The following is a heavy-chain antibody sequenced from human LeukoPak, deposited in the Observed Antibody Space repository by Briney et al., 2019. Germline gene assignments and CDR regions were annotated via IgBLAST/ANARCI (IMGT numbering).Heavy chain of an antibody. CDR3: ARDIYYYDSSGSQTLDY. J-gene: IGHJ4*02. D-gene: IGHD3-22*01. V-gene: IGHV4-39*07. CDR2: IHTSGAT. Sequence: SETLSLTCTVSGDSISSSSYYWGWIRQPPGKGLEWIGRIHTSGATNYNPSLKSRVTMSVDTSKNQFSLNPSSVTAADTALYYCARDIYYYDSSGSQTLDYWGQGPLVTVSS. CDR1: GDSISSSSYY.